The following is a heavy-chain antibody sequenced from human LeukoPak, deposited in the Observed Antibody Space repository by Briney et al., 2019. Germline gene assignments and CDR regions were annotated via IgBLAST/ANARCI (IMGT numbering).Heavy chain of an antibody. V-gene: IGHV4-30-4*01. CDR3: ASSARHMTTVTTGWFDP. CDR1: GGSISSGDYY. D-gene: IGHD4-11*01. Sequence: SETLSLTCTVSGGSISSGDYYWSWIRQPPGKGLEWIGYIYYSGSTYYNPSLKSRVTISVDTSKNQFSLKLSSVTAADTAVYYCASSARHMTTVTTGWFDPWGQGTLVTVSS. J-gene: IGHJ5*02. CDR2: IYYSGST.